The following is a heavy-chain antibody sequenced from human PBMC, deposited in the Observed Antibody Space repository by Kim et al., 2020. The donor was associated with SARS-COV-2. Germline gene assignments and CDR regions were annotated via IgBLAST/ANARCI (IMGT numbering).Heavy chain of an antibody. CDR2: IIPILGIA. D-gene: IGHD1-1*01. V-gene: IGHV1-69*02. CDR1: GGTFSSYT. CDR3: ARTVQLERGFDP. J-gene: IGHJ5*02. Sequence: SVKVSCKASGGTFSSYTISWVRQAPGQGLEWMGRIIPILGIANYAQKFQGRVTITADKSTSTAYMELSSLRSEDSAVYYCARTVQLERGFDPWGQGTLVTVSS.